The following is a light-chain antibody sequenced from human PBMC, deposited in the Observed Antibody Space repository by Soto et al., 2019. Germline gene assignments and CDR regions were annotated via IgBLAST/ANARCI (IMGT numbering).Light chain of an antibody. Sequence: EIVLTQSPDTLSLSPGERATLSCRASQSVSSSYLAWYQQKPGQAPRLLIYGASRRATGIPDRFSGSGSGTDFTLTISRLEPEDFAVYYCQQYGSSPWTFGQGTKVDIK. V-gene: IGKV3-20*01. CDR2: GAS. CDR1: QSVSSSY. J-gene: IGKJ1*01. CDR3: QQYGSSPWT.